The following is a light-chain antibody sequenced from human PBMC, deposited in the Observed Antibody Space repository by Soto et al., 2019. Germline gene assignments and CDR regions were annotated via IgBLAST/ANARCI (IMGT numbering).Light chain of an antibody. CDR3: AAWDDSLNGVV. V-gene: IGLV1-44*01. CDR2: SNT. J-gene: IGLJ2*01. CDR1: SSNIGSHT. Sequence: QSVLTQPPSASGTPGQTIAISCSGASSNIGSHTVNWYQQLPGTAPRHLIYSNTQRPSGGPDRFSGSKSGTSASLAISGLQSEYEGDYYCAAWDDSLNGVVFGGGTQLTVL.